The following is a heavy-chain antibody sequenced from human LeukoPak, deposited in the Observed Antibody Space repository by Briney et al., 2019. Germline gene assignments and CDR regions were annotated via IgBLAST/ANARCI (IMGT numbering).Heavy chain of an antibody. CDR2: IRSSSET. Sequence: QPGGSLRLSCAASGFIFSQYSMNWVRQAPGKGLEWVSHIRSSSETFYADSVKGRFTISGDNARNSLYLQMNNLRGEDTAIYYCARDAGNSGYGCDLWGQGTLVTVSS. V-gene: IGHV3-48*01. CDR1: GFIFSQYS. CDR3: ARDAGNSGYGCDL. D-gene: IGHD5-12*01. J-gene: IGHJ5*02.